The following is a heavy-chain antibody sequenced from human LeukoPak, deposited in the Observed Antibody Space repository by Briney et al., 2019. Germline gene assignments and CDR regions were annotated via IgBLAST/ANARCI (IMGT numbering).Heavy chain of an antibody. CDR2: INHSGST. CDR3: VRRRIQLWTRFDY. D-gene: IGHD5-18*01. Sequence: TSETLSLTCAVYGGSFSGYYWSWIRQPPGKGLEWIGEINHSGSTNYNPSLKSRVTISVDTSKNQFSLKLSSVTAADTAVYYCVRRRIQLWTRFDYWGQGTLVTVSS. J-gene: IGHJ4*02. V-gene: IGHV4-34*01. CDR1: GGSFSGYY.